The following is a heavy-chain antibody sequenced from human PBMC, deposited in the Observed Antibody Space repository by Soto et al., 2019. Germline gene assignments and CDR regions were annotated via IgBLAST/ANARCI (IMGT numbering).Heavy chain of an antibody. Sequence: TLSLTCDVSGDTISTGGYTWAWIRQPPGKGLEWIGNIYQSGTTDYNPSLKSRVTISVDRSKNQFSLKLSSVTAADTAVYYCARDNRSGYYFDYWGQGTLVTVSS. CDR2: IYQSGTT. CDR1: GDTISTGGYT. CDR3: ARDNRSGYYFDY. J-gene: IGHJ4*02. D-gene: IGHD3-22*01. V-gene: IGHV4-30-2*01.